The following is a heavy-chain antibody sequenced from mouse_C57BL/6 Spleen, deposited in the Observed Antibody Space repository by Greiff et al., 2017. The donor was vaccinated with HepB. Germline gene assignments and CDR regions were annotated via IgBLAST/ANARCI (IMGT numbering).Heavy chain of an antibody. CDR2: IYPSDSET. J-gene: IGHJ2*01. CDR3: ARHDYGSSFCFDY. CDR1: GYTFTSYW. Sequence: VQLQQPGAELVRPGSSVKLSCKASGYTFTSYWMDWVKQRPGQGLEWIGNIYPSDSETHYNQKFKDKATLTVDKSSSTAYMQLSSLTSEDSAVYYCARHDYGSSFCFDYWGQGTTLTVSS. V-gene: IGHV1-61*01. D-gene: IGHD1-1*01.